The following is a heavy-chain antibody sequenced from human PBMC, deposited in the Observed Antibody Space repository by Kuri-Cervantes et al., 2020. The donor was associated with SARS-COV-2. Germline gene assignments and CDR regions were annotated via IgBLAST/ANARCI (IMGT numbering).Heavy chain of an antibody. CDR1: GFTFDDYG. CDR2: ITWDGGST. CDR3: AKVFGVGSNINYFDY. Sequence: GESLKISCAASGFTFDDYGMSWVRQAPGKGLEWVSGITWDGGSTFYADSVKGRFTISRDSSKNSLYLQMNSLRVEDTALYYCAKVFGVGSNINYFDYWGQGTVVTVSS. V-gene: IGHV3-43D*03. D-gene: IGHD3-10*02. J-gene: IGHJ4*02.